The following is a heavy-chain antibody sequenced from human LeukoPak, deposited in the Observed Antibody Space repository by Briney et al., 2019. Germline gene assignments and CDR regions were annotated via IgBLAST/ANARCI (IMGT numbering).Heavy chain of an antibody. CDR3: ARGVTARGFYYYMDI. CDR2: INPNNGGT. CDR1: GYTFTGYY. D-gene: IGHD2-21*02. Sequence: SVKVSCKASGYTFTGYYMHWVRQAPGQGLEWMGWINPNNGGTNYAQKFQGRVTMTRDTSISTAYMELSRLRSDDTAVYSCARGVTARGFYYYMDIWGNGTTVTISS. V-gene: IGHV1-2*02. J-gene: IGHJ6*03.